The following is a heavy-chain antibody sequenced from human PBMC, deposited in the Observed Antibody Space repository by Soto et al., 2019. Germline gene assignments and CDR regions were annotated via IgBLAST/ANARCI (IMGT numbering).Heavy chain of an antibody. Sequence: SETMSLTCTVSGGSISSSICYWGWNSQPPGKGLEWIGSIYYSGSTYYNPSLKSRVTISVDTSKNQFSLKLSSVTAADTAVYYCASPKIAFYNWFDPWGQGTLVTVSS. J-gene: IGHJ5*02. D-gene: IGHD3-3*02. CDR3: ASPKIAFYNWFDP. CDR2: IYYSGST. CDR1: GGSISSSICY. V-gene: IGHV4-39*01.